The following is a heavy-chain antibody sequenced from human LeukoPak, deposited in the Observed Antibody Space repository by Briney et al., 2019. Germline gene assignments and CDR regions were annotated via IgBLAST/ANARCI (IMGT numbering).Heavy chain of an antibody. Sequence: GGSLRLSCAASGFTFSSYAMHWVRQAPGKGLEWVAVISYDGSNKYYADSVKGRFTISRDNSKNTLYLQMNSLRAEDTAVYYCARAPNPIQLWLRNFDYWGQGTPVTVSS. CDR3: ARAPNPIQLWLRNFDY. J-gene: IGHJ4*02. CDR1: GFTFSSYA. CDR2: ISYDGSNK. D-gene: IGHD5-18*01. V-gene: IGHV3-30-3*01.